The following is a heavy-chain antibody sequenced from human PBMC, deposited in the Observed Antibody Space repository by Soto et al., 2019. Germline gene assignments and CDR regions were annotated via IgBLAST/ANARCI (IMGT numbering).Heavy chain of an antibody. CDR2: ISGSGGNT. CDR1: GFTFSSYA. CDR3: AKDQVYSSDWYNDN. D-gene: IGHD6-13*01. Sequence: EVQLLESGGGSVQPGGSLRLSCAASGFTFSSYAMSWVRQAPGKGLEWVSGISGSGGNTYYTDSVKGRFTISRDNSKNTLYLQMNSLRAEDTAVYYCAKDQVYSSDWYNDNWGQGTLVTVSS. J-gene: IGHJ4*02. V-gene: IGHV3-23*01.